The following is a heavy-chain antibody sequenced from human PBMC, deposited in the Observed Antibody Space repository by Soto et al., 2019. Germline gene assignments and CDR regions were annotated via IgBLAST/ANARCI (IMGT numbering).Heavy chain of an antibody. V-gene: IGHV4-38-2*01. CDR3: ARVRALASGSYLYYFDY. CDR1: GYSISSGYY. D-gene: IGHD1-26*01. J-gene: IGHJ4*02. CDR2: IYHSGST. Sequence: SDTLSLTCAVSGYSISSGYYWGWIRQPPGKGLEWIGSIYHSGSTYYNPSLKSRVTISVDTSKNQFSLKLSSVTAADTAVYYCARVRALASGSYLYYFDYWGQGTLVTVSS.